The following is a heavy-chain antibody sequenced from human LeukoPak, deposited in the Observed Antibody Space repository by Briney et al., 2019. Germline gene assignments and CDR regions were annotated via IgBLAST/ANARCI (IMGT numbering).Heavy chain of an antibody. J-gene: IGHJ3*02. CDR1: GFTFSSYA. Sequence: GRSLRLSCAASGFTFSSYAMHWVRQAPGKGLEWVAVISYDGSNKYYADSVKGRFTISRDNSKNTLYLQMNSLRAEDTAVYYCARAYSNYDAFDIWGQGTMVTVSS. D-gene: IGHD4-11*01. CDR2: ISYDGSNK. CDR3: ARAYSNYDAFDI. V-gene: IGHV3-30-3*01.